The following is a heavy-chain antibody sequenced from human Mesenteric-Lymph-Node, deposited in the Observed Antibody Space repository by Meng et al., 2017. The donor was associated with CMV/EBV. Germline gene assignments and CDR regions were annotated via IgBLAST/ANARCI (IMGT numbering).Heavy chain of an antibody. Sequence: GESLKISCAASGFTFSSYWMHWVRQAPGKGLVWVSRINSDGSSTSYADSVKGRFTISRDNAKNTLYLQMNSLRAEDTAVYYCARDSSGWYSPNDYFDYWGQGTLVTVSS. CDR3: ARDSSGWYSPNDYFDY. CDR1: GFTFSSYW. CDR2: INSDGSST. J-gene: IGHJ4*02. D-gene: IGHD6-19*01. V-gene: IGHV3-74*01.